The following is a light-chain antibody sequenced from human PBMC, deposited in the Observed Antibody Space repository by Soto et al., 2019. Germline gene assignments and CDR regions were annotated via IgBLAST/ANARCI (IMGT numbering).Light chain of an antibody. Sequence: DIQMTQSPTSLSASVGDRVTITCRASQDIRNFVAWYQQKPGKAPKLLIYAASTLHAGVPSRFSGSGSGTEFTLTINSLQPEDVATYSCQKYSSVPVFGPGTKVEIK. J-gene: IGKJ3*01. V-gene: IGKV1-27*01. CDR1: QDIRNF. CDR2: AAS. CDR3: QKYSSVPV.